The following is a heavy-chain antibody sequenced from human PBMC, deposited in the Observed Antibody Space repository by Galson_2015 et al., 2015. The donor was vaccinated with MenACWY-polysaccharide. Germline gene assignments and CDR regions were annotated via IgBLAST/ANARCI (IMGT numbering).Heavy chain of an antibody. D-gene: IGHD3-16*01. V-gene: IGHV3-53*01. J-gene: IGHJ4*02. Sequence: SLRLSCAASGFRVSESFLSWVRQVPGRGLEYVSDIYPSGATYYRDSVRGRFTMSRDAFQYSLYLQMNNLRVEDTAIYFCARESNWAYDSWGTGTLVTVSS. CDR2: IYPSGAT. CDR3: ARESNWAYDS. CDR1: GFRVSESF.